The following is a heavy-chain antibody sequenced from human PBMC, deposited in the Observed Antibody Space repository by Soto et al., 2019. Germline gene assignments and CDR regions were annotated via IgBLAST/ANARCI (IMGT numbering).Heavy chain of an antibody. Sequence: GESLKISCKGSGYNFAYFWIGWVRQMPGRGLELMGIIYPGNSDTTYSPSFQGQVTISADKSIRTAYLQWSSLKASDTAMYYCARGFVIGWTEQSDYWGQGTLVTVSS. D-gene: IGHD3-16*02. CDR3: ARGFVIGWTEQSDY. CDR2: IYPGNSDT. J-gene: IGHJ4*02. V-gene: IGHV5-51*01. CDR1: GYNFAYFW.